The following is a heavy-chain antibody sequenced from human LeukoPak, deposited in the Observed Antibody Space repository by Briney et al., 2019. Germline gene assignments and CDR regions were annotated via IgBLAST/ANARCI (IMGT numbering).Heavy chain of an antibody. CDR1: GGSISSYY. D-gene: IGHD1-1*01. J-gene: IGHJ6*03. CDR2: IYTSGST. Sequence: SETLSLTCTVSGGSISSYYWSWIRQPAGKGLEWIGRIYTSGSTNYNPSLKSRVTMSVDTSKNQFSLKLSSVTAADTAVYYCARETGPSPFYYYYYMDVWGKGTTVTISS. CDR3: ARETGPSPFYYYYYMDV. V-gene: IGHV4-4*07.